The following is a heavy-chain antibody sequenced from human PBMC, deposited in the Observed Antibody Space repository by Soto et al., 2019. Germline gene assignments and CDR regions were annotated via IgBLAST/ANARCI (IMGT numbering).Heavy chain of an antibody. J-gene: IGHJ4*02. V-gene: IGHV3-23*01. D-gene: IGHD2-2*01. CDR2: INSRGGST. CDR3: AKDRSSTSCYAFDY. CDR1: GFNFSSYA. Sequence: EVQLLESVGGLVQPGGSLRLSFAASGFNFSSYAMSWVRQAPGKGLEWVSAINSRGGSTYYADSVKGRFTISRDSSKNTLYLQMNSLRAEDTAVYYCAKDRSSTSCYAFDYWGQGTLVTVSS.